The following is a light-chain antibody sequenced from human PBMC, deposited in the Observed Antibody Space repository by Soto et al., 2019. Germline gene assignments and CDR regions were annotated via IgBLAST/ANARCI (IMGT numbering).Light chain of an antibody. CDR3: CSYTSSTTLV. J-gene: IGLJ3*02. Sequence: QSVLTQPASVSGSPGQSITISCTGTSSDVGSYNYVSWFQQRPGKAPKLMIYDVTNRPSGVSNRFSGSKSGNTASLTISGLQAEDEADYYCCSYTSSTTLVFGGGTQLTVL. V-gene: IGLV2-14*01. CDR2: DVT. CDR1: SSDVGSYNY.